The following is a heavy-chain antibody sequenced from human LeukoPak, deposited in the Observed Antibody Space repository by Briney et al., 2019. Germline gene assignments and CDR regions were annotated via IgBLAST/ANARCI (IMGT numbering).Heavy chain of an antibody. CDR3: AKEHNTMIVVDELYYFDY. CDR1: GYTFTGYY. CDR2: IIPIFGTA. Sequence: ASVKVSCKASGYTFTGYYMHWVRQAPGQGLEWMGGIIPIFGTANYAQKFQGRVTITADESTSTTYMELSSLRSEDTAVYYCAKEHNTMIVVDELYYFDYWGQGTLVTVSS. D-gene: IGHD3-22*01. V-gene: IGHV1-69*13. J-gene: IGHJ4*02.